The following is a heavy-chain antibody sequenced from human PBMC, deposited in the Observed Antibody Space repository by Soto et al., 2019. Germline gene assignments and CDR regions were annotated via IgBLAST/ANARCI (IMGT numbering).Heavy chain of an antibody. J-gene: IGHJ4*02. Sequence: GESLKISCKGTGYTFANSWIGWVRQVPGKAPEWMGIIFPGDSDTRYSPSFQGQVTISADKSIGTAYLQWSSLKASDTAMYYCARHPSSFYDGSGYYYRFDYWGQGTLVTVS. D-gene: IGHD3-22*01. CDR3: ARHPSSFYDGSGYYYRFDY. CDR1: GYTFANSW. V-gene: IGHV5-51*01. CDR2: IFPGDSDT.